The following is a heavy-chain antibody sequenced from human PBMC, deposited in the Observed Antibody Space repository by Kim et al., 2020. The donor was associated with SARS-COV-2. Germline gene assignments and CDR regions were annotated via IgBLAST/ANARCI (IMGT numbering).Heavy chain of an antibody. CDR1: GFDFSDYY. CDR3: VRLYNYNPTFDF. CDR2: ISNSGNTQ. Sequence: GGSLRLSCAASGFDFSDYYMNWIRQAPGKGLEWVSYISNSGNTQFYADSVKGRFTISRDNAKRSLYLQMNSLRAEDTAVYYCVRLYNYNPTFDFWGLGTLVTVSS. D-gene: IGHD1-20*01. V-gene: IGHV3-11*01. J-gene: IGHJ4*02.